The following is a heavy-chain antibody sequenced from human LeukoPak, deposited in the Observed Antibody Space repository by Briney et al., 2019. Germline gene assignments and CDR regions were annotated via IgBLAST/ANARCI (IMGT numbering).Heavy chain of an antibody. V-gene: IGHV3-49*03. CDR2: IRSKAYGGTT. CDR1: GFTFGDYA. D-gene: IGHD3-10*01. CDR3: TRDGLFGETIDY. J-gene: IGHJ4*02. Sequence: GGSLRLSCTASGFTFGDYAMSWFRQAPGKELEGGGFIRSKAYGGTTEYAASVKGRFTISRDDSKSIAYLQMNSLKTEDTAVYYCTRDGLFGETIDYWGQGTLVTVSS.